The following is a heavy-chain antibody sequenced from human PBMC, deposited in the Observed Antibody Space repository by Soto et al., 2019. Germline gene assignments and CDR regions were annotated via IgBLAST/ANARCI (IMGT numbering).Heavy chain of an antibody. CDR1: GGTFSSYA. D-gene: IGHD3-3*01. CDR3: TRANVVYDDFWSGYWYGMDV. J-gene: IGHJ6*02. V-gene: IGHV1-69*06. CDR2: IIPIFGTG. Sequence: QVQLVQSGAEVKKPGFSVKVSCKASGGTFSSYAISWVRQAPGQGLEWMGGIIPIFGTGNYEQKFQGRVTITANKYKSTAYMEMTSIRSDDTAVYYCTRANVVYDDFWSGYWYGMDVWGQGTTVTVSS.